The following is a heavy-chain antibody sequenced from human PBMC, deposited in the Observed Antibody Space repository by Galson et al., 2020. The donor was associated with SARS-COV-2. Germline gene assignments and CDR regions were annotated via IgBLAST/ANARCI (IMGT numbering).Heavy chain of an antibody. CDR2: TSYDGRNK. Sequence: GESLKISCAASGFTFSSYAMHWVRQAPGKGLGWVAVTSYDGRNKYFAGSVNGRFTISRDNSKNTVYLQMNSLREDDTAVYYCARDILDYGFYYFDYWGQGALVTVSS. J-gene: IGHJ4*02. CDR1: GFTFSSYA. D-gene: IGHD3-10*01. V-gene: IGHV3-30*04. CDR3: ARDILDYGFYYFDY.